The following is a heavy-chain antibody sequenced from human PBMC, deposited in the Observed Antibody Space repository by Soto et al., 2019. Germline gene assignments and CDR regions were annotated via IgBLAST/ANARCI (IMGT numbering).Heavy chain of an antibody. Sequence: EVQLLDSGGGLVQPGGSLRLSCAASGFTFSSYAMNWVRQAPGKGLEWVSVISRSGDSTYYADSVKGRFTISRDNSKNTLNLQMNSLRTEDTAVYYCARRGPGTYFDYWGQGTLVTVSS. CDR3: ARRGPGTYFDY. CDR1: GFTFSSYA. CDR2: ISRSGDST. V-gene: IGHV3-23*01. D-gene: IGHD6-13*01. J-gene: IGHJ4*02.